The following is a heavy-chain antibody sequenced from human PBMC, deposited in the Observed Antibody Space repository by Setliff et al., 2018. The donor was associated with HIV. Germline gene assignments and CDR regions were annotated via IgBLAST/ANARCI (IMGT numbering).Heavy chain of an antibody. J-gene: IGHJ4*01. CDR3: ARGSRSPLVNKFRVTPAFDY. V-gene: IGHV4-34*01. CDR1: GGSFSGHY. D-gene: IGHD2-21*02. Sequence: SETLSLTCAVYGGSFSGHYWSWIRQTPGKGLEWIGDISHSGSTNYNPSLKSRVTISVDTSKNQFSLRLTSVAAADTAVYFCARGSRSPLVNKFRVTPAFDYWGQGTLVTVSS. CDR2: ISHSGST.